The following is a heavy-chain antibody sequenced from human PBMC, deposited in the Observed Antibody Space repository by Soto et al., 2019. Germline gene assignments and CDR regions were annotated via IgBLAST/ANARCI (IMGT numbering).Heavy chain of an antibody. CDR3: ARDRIIGTSYSDY. J-gene: IGHJ4*02. D-gene: IGHD1-7*01. V-gene: IGHV4-4*07. CDR2: IHSSGTT. CDR1: SGSINSFY. Sequence: SETLSLTCTVSSGSINSFYWSWIRQPAGKGLEWIGRIHSSGTTNYNPSLKSRVTMSVDTSKNQFSLKLTSVTAADTAVYYCARDRIIGTSYSDYWGPGILLTVSS.